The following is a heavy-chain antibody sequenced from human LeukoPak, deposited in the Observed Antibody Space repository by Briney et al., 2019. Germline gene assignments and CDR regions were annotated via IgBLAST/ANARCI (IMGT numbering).Heavy chain of an antibody. CDR2: IRSKAYGGTT. J-gene: IGHJ4*02. CDR3: TTDRYSGYDYGY. CDR1: GFTFGDYA. V-gene: IGHV3-49*04. D-gene: IGHD5-12*01. Sequence: GGSLRLSCTAPGFTFGDYAVNWVRQAPGKGLEWVGLIRSKAYGGTTEYAASVKGRFAISRGDSKSIAYLQMNSLKTEDTAVYYCTTDRYSGYDYGYWGQGTLVTVSS.